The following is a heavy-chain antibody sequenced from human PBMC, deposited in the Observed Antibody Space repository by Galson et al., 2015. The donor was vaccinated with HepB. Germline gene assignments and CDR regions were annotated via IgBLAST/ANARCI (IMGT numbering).Heavy chain of an antibody. CDR2: ISGSGGST. J-gene: IGHJ3*02. CDR1: GFTFSSYA. Sequence: SLRLSCAASGFTFSSYAMSWVRQAPGKGLEWVSAISGSGGSTYYADSVKGRFTISRDNSKNTLYLQMNSLRAEDTAVYYCAKDCPGAQKLTGCYKDAFDIWGQGTMVTVSS. CDR3: AKDCPGAQKLTGCYKDAFDI. V-gene: IGHV3-23*01. D-gene: IGHD3-9*01.